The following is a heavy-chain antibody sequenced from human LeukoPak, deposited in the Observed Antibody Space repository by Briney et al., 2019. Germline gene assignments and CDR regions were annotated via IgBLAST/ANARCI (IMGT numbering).Heavy chain of an antibody. D-gene: IGHD3-22*01. V-gene: IGHV1-8*01. CDR3: ARGETYYYDSSGYYFAARRSGSIDY. J-gene: IGHJ4*02. Sequence: ASVKVSCKASGYTFTSYDINWVRQATGQGLEWMGWMNPNSGNTGYAQKFQGRVTMTRDTSISTAYMELSSLRSEDTAVYYCARGETYYYDSSGYYFAARRSGSIDYWGQGTLVTVSS. CDR1: GYTFTSYD. CDR2: MNPNSGNT.